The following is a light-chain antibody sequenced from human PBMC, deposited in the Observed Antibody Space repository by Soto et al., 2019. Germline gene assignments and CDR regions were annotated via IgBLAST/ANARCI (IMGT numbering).Light chain of an antibody. V-gene: IGKV1-9*01. CDR1: QGISSY. CDR3: QQLNSYPPALT. Sequence: IQLTQSPSSLSASVGDRVTITCRASQGISSYLAWYQQKPWKAPKLLIYAASTLQSGVPSRFSGSGSGTDFTLTISSLQPEDFATYYCQQLNSYPPALTFGGGTKVEIK. J-gene: IGKJ4*01. CDR2: AAS.